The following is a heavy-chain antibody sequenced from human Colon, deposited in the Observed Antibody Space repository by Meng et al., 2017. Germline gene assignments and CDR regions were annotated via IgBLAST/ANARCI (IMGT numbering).Heavy chain of an antibody. D-gene: IGHD2-2*01. Sequence: SVNVSCKASGGTFSSYTISWVRQAAGQGLEWMGRIIPILGIANYAQKFQGRVTITADKSTSTAYMELSSLRSEDTAVYYCARGVNDIVVVAAAGQCDAFDIWGQGTMVTVSS. CDR2: IIPILGIA. V-gene: IGHV1-69*02. J-gene: IGHJ3*02. CDR1: GGTFSSYT. CDR3: ARGVNDIVVVAAAGQCDAFDI.